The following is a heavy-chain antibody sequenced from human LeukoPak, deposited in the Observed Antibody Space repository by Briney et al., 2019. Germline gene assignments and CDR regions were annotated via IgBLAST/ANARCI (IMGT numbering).Heavy chain of an antibody. V-gene: IGHV4-34*01. CDR2: INHSGST. D-gene: IGHD3-22*01. Sequence: PSETLSLTCAVYGGSFSGYYWSWIRQPPGKGLEWIGEINHSGSTNYNPSLKSRVTISVDTSKNQFSLKLSSVTAADTAVYYCAKSGYYYDSSRIDYWGQGTLVTVSS. CDR3: AKSGYYYDSSRIDY. J-gene: IGHJ4*02. CDR1: GGSFSGYY.